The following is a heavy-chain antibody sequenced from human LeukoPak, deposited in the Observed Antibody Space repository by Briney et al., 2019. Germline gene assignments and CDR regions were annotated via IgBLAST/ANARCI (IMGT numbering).Heavy chain of an antibody. D-gene: IGHD2-2*01. CDR2: ISGSGGST. J-gene: IGHJ4*02. CDR1: GFIFSSYA. CDR3: AKGSIRRYCSSTSCYYFDY. Sequence: PGGSLRLSCAASGFIFSSYAMSWARQAPGKGLEWVSTISGSGGSTYYADSVKGRFTISRDNSKNTLYLQMNSLRAEDTAVYYCAKGSIRRYCSSTSCYYFDYWGQGTLVTVSS. V-gene: IGHV3-23*01.